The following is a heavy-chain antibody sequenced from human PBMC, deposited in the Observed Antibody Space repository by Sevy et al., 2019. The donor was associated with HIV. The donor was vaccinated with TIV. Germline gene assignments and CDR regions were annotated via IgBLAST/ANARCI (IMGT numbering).Heavy chain of an antibody. CDR1: GFTFSNAW. D-gene: IGHD3-9*01. Sequence: GGSLRLSCAASGFTFSNAWMSWVRQAPGKGLEWVGRIKSKTDGGTRDYAEPVKGRFTISRDDSKNTLYLQMNGLKTEDAAVYYCTTVGPLRYLDWHAFDLWGQGTMVTVSS. J-gene: IGHJ3*01. CDR2: IKSKTDGGTR. V-gene: IGHV3-15*01. CDR3: TTVGPLRYLDWHAFDL.